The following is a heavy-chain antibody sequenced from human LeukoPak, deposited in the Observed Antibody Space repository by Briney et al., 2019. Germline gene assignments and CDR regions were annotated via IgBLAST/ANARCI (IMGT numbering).Heavy chain of an antibody. CDR1: GFTVSSYY. CDR3: ARARYSYGLSWFDP. D-gene: IGHD5-18*01. V-gene: IGHV3-66*01. CDR2: IYSGGST. J-gene: IGHJ5*02. Sequence: GESLRLSCAASGFTVSSYYMSWGRQAPGKGLEWVSVIYSGGSTYYADSVKGRFTISRDNSKNTLYFQMNSLRAEDTAVYYCARARYSYGLSWFDPWGQGTLVTVSS.